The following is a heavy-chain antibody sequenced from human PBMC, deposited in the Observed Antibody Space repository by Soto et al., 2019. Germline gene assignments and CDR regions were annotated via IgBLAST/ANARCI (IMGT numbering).Heavy chain of an antibody. J-gene: IGHJ4*02. CDR1: GFTFRNYN. CDR2: ISTGGAYM. Sequence: EVQLVESGGGLVKAGGSLRLFCTASGFTFRNYNMNWVRQAPGKGLEWVSSISTGGAYMFYADSVKGRFTIYRDNAQNSLFLQIDSTRAEDTAVYYCARDIASPGGDYFDSWGQGTLVTVSS. D-gene: IGHD2-21*01. CDR3: ARDIASPGGDYFDS. V-gene: IGHV3-21*06.